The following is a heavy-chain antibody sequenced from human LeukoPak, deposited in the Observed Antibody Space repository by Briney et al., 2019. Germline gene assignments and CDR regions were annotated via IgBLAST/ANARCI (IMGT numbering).Heavy chain of an antibody. J-gene: IGHJ3*02. CDR3: TTVPLSIADLGDAFDI. Sequence: GSLRLSRAASGFTFSNAWMSWVRQAPGKGLEWVGRIKSKTDGGTTDYAAPVKGRFTISRDDSKNTLYLQMNSLKTEDTAVYYCTTVPLSIADLGDAFDIWGQGTMVTVSS. CDR1: GFTFSNAW. CDR2: IKSKTDGGTT. D-gene: IGHD6-6*01. V-gene: IGHV3-15*01.